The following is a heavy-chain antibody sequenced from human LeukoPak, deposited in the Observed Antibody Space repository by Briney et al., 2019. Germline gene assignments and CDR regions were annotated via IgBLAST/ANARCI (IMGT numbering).Heavy chain of an antibody. CDR3: AREDDDYYGSGSKKLGLGFDY. CDR2: IYYSGST. D-gene: IGHD3-10*01. V-gene: IGHV4-39*07. CDR1: GGSISSGSYY. Sequence: SETLSLTCTVSGGSISSGSYYWGWIRQPPGKGLEWIGSIYYSGSTYYNPSLKSRVTISVDTSKNQFSLKLSSVTAADTAVYYCAREDDDYYGSGSKKLGLGFDYWGQGTLVTVSS. J-gene: IGHJ4*02.